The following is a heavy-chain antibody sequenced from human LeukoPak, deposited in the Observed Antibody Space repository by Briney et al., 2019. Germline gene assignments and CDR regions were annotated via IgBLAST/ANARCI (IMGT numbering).Heavy chain of an antibody. CDR3: AKDLRADGSGSYYLDY. V-gene: IGHV3-30*02. J-gene: IGHJ4*02. CDR1: KFTFSDYG. Sequence: PGGSLRLSCAASKFTFSDYGMNWVRQAPGKGLEWVAFIRYDGSNKYYADSVKGRFTISRDNSKNTLYLQMNSLRAEDTAVYYCAKDLRADGSGSYYLDYWGQGTLVTVSS. CDR2: IRYDGSNK. D-gene: IGHD3-10*01.